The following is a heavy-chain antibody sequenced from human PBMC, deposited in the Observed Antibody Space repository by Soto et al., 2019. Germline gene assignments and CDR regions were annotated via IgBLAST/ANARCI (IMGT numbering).Heavy chain of an antibody. CDR2: IYWDDDR. Sequence: QITLKESGPTLVKPTQVLTLTCSFSGFSLSTLGAGVGWVRQPPGKALEWLALIYWDDDRQYSPSLKTRLTITKDTSKDQVVLTLTNMDPVDTGTYVCAHTQLTTGANAFDVWGQGTIVTVSS. J-gene: IGHJ3*01. CDR1: GFSLSTLGAG. V-gene: IGHV2-5*02. CDR3: AHTQLTTGANAFDV. D-gene: IGHD1-1*01.